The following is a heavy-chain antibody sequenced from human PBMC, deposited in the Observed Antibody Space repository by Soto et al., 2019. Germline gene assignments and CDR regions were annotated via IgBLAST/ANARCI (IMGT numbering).Heavy chain of an antibody. CDR3: ARGDTAMVTPDY. V-gene: IGHV3-33*01. CDR2: IWYDGSNK. Sequence: QVQLVESGGGVVQPGRSLRLSCAASGFTFSSYGMNWVRQATGKGLDWVAVIWYDGSNKYYADSVNGRFTISRDNSKNALYLQMNSLRAEDTAGYYCARGDTAMVTPDYWGQGNMVTVSS. CDR1: GFTFSSYG. D-gene: IGHD5-18*01. J-gene: IGHJ4*02.